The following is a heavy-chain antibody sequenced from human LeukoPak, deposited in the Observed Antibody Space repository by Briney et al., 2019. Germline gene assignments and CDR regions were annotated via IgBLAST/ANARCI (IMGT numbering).Heavy chain of an antibody. CDR2: ISYDGSNK. Sequence: GGSLRLSCAASGFTFSSYAMHWVRQAPGKGLEWVAVISYDGSNKYYADSVKGRFTTSRDNSKNTLYLQMNSLRAEDTAVYYCARVGYGDIAKYPLDYWGQGTLVTVSS. J-gene: IGHJ4*02. V-gene: IGHV3-30-3*01. CDR1: GFTFSSYA. D-gene: IGHD4-17*01. CDR3: ARVGYGDIAKYPLDY.